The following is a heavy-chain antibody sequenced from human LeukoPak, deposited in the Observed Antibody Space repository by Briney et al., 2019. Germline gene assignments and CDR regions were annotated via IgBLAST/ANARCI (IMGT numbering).Heavy chain of an antibody. D-gene: IGHD2-2*01. J-gene: IGHJ5*02. Sequence: GASVKVSCKASTYTFTSYGISWVRQAPGQGLEWMGWISAYNGNTNYAQKLQARVTVTTATSTSTAYMELRSLRSDDTAVYYCARDGGGYCSSTSCYRAWFDPWGQGTLVTVSS. V-gene: IGHV1-18*01. CDR2: ISAYNGNT. CDR1: TYTFTSYG. CDR3: ARDGGGYCSSTSCYRAWFDP.